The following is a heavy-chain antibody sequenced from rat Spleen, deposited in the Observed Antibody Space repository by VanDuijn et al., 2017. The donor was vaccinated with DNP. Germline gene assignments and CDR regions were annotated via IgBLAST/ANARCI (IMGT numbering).Heavy chain of an antibody. CDR1: GFTFSAYY. Sequence: EVQLVESGGGLVQPGGSLRLSCAASGFTFSAYYMAWVRQAPAKGLEWVAYIGSAAYAPYYRDSVKGRFTISRDNAKSTLYLQMNSLRSEDMATYYCVRWNSGHFDYWGQGVMVTVSS. D-gene: IGHD4-3*01. CDR2: IGSAAYAP. V-gene: IGHV5-22*01. J-gene: IGHJ2*01. CDR3: VRWNSGHFDY.